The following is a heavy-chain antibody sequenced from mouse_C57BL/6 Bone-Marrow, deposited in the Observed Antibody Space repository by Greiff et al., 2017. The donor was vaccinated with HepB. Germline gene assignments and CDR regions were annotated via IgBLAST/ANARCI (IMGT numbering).Heavy chain of an antibody. V-gene: IGHV1-69*01. CDR3: ARRDYYGSSYFDY. D-gene: IGHD1-1*01. J-gene: IGHJ2*01. CDR2: IDPSDSYT. CDR1: GYTFTSYW. Sequence: VQLQQPGAELVMPGASVKLSCKASGYTFTSYWMHWVKQRPGQGLAWIGEIDPSDSYTNYNQKFKGKSTLTVDKSSSTAYMQLSSLTSEDYAVYYCARRDYYGSSYFDYWGQGTTLTVSS.